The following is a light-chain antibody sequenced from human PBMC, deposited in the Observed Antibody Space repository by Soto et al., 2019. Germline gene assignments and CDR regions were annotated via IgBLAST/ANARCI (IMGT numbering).Light chain of an antibody. CDR3: CSYAGNRIFV. V-gene: IGLV2-23*01. CDR1: ISDVGAYDL. Sequence: QSSLTQPSSLSVSPGQSITISCIGTISDVGAYDLVSWYQQYPGTAPRLIIYENIRRPSGIDSRFSGSKSGNTAALTISGLRAEDESNYHCCSYAGNRIFVFGGGTQLTVL. J-gene: IGLJ2*01. CDR2: ENI.